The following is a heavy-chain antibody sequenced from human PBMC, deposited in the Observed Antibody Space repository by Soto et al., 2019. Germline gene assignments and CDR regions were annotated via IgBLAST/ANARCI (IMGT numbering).Heavy chain of an antibody. CDR3: ARGYGGNSGAFDY. D-gene: IGHD4-17*01. J-gene: IGHJ4*02. CDR2: IWYDGSNK. CDR1: GFTFSSYG. V-gene: IGHV3-33*01. Sequence: QVQLVESGGGVVQPGRSLRLSCAASGFTFSSYGRHWVRQAPGKGLEWVAVIWYDGSNKYYADSVKGRFTISRDNSKNTLYLQMNSLRAEDTAVYYCARGYGGNSGAFDYWGQGTLVTVSS.